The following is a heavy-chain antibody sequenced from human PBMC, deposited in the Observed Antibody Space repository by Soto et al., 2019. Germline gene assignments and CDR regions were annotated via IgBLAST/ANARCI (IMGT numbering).Heavy chain of an antibody. CDR3: ARVRNNNDKRLDV. Sequence: QELLVESGGGVVRPGSSLRLSCVTSGIIFEAHAFHWVRQAPGKGLKWVALICYGGTTYYEDSVQGRFTISRDNSKKTVFLQMNHLRPEDSGVYYCARVRNNNDKRLDVWGQGTTVNVSS. CDR2: ICYGGTT. D-gene: IGHD2-8*01. J-gene: IGHJ6*02. V-gene: IGHV3-33*01. CDR1: GIIFEAHA.